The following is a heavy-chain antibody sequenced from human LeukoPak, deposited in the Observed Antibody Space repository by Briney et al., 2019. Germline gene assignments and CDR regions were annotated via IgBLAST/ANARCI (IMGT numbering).Heavy chain of an antibody. Sequence: PSETLSLTCTVSGGSISSYYWSWIRQPPGKGLEWIGYIYYSGSTNYNPSLKSRVTISVDTSKNQFSLKLSSVTAAGTAVYYCARVGYGSGSPRRAFDIWGQGTMVTVSS. D-gene: IGHD6-19*01. CDR3: ARVGYGSGSPRRAFDI. J-gene: IGHJ3*02. V-gene: IGHV4-59*01. CDR2: IYYSGST. CDR1: GGSISSYY.